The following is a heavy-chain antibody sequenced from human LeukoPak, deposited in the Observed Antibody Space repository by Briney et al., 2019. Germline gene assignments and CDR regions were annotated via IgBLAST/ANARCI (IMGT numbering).Heavy chain of an antibody. CDR2: IRNDGNKY. D-gene: IGHD3-22*01. Sequence: GGSLRLSCVASGFTFSTSGMHWVRQSPGKGLDWVAFIRNDGNKYNYAESVKGRLTISRDNSKNTLYLQMNSLRAKDTAVYYCAKAGYDSSGYTIGGDYWGQGTLVTVSS. J-gene: IGHJ4*02. CDR1: GFTFSTSG. V-gene: IGHV3-30*02. CDR3: AKAGYDSSGYTIGGDY.